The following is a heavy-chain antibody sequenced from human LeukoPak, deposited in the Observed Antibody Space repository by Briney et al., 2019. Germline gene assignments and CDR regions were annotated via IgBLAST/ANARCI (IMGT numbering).Heavy chain of an antibody. V-gene: IGHV4-30-4*01. J-gene: IGHJ2*01. CDR3: ASSSGWHPNWYFDL. Sequence: SQTLSLTCTVSGGSISSGDYYWSWIRQPPGKGLEWIGYIYYSGSTNYNPSLKSRVTISVDTSKNQFSLKLSSVTAADTAVYYCASSSGWHPNWYFDLWGRGTLVTVSS. D-gene: IGHD6-19*01. CDR2: IYYSGST. CDR1: GGSISSGDYY.